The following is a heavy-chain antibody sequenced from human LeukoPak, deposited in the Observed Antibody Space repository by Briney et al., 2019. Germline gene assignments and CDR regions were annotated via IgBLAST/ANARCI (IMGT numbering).Heavy chain of an antibody. CDR2: ISSSSSYI. Sequence: GGSLRLSCAASGFTFSSYSMNWVRQAPVKGLEWVSSISSSSSYIYYADSVKGRFTISRDNAKNSLYLQMNSLRAEDTAVYYCARGLSSVVSTWGQGTLVTVSS. J-gene: IGHJ5*02. CDR3: ARGLSSVVST. CDR1: GFTFSSYS. D-gene: IGHD3-22*01. V-gene: IGHV3-21*01.